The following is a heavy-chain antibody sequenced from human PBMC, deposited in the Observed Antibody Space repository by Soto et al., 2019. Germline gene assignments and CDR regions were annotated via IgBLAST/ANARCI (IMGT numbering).Heavy chain of an antibody. CDR1: GGSISSYY. V-gene: IGHV4-59*01. CDR3: ACLLGTLDY. CDR2: IYYSGST. Sequence: QVQLQESGPGLVKPSETLSLTCTVSGGSISSYYWSWIRQPPGKGLEWIGYIYYSGSTNYNPSLKSRVTISVYTSKNQCSRKLSSVTAADTAVYYCACLLGTLDYWGQGTLVTVSS. J-gene: IGHJ4*02. D-gene: IGHD2-8*01.